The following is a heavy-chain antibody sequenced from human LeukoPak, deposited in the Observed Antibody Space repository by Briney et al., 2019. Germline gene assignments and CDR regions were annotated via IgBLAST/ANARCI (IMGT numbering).Heavy chain of an antibody. CDR3: ARDLRIAVAGTGWFDP. J-gene: IGHJ5*02. Sequence: GGSLRLSCAASGFTFSSYSMNWVRQAPGKGLEWVSSISCSTSYIDYADSVKGRFTISRDSAKNSLYLQMNSLRAEDTAVYYCARDLRIAVAGTGWFDPWGQGTLVTVSS. D-gene: IGHD6-19*01. CDR1: GFTFSSYS. CDR2: ISCSTSYI. V-gene: IGHV3-21*01.